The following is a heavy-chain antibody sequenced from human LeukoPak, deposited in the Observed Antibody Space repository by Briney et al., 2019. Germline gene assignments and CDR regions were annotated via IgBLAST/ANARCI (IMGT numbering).Heavy chain of an antibody. CDR1: GGSISSGGYY. CDR3: ARDTAEAGTYDY. D-gene: IGHD6-19*01. V-gene: IGHV4-31*03. Sequence: SETLSLTCTVSGGSISSGGYYWSWIRQHPGKGLEWIGYIYYSGSTYYNPSLKSRVTISVDTSKNQFSLKLSSVTAADTAVYYCARDTAEAGTYDYWGQGTLVTVSS. CDR2: IYYSGST. J-gene: IGHJ4*02.